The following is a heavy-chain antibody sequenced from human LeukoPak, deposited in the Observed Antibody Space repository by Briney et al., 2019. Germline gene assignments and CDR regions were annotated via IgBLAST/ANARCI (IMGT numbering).Heavy chain of an antibody. J-gene: IGHJ6*03. CDR1: GDSISSSSYY. D-gene: IGHD3-3*01. CDR3: ARAEAQYDFWSGPYYYYYYMDV. Sequence: SETLSLTCTVSGDSISSSSYYWGWIRQPPGKGLEWIGSIYYSGSTYYNPSLKSRVTISVDTSKNQFSLKLSSVTTADTAVYYCARAEAQYDFWSGPYYYYYYMDVWGKGTTVTVSS. CDR2: IYYSGST. V-gene: IGHV4-39*07.